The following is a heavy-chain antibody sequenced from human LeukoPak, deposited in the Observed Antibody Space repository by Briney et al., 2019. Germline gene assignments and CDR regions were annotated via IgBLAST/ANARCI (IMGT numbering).Heavy chain of an antibody. CDR2: ISAYNGNT. CDR3: ARTPYYDFWSGYQYYFDY. Sequence: ASVKVSCKASGYTFTSYGISWVRQAPGQGLEWMGWISAYNGNTNYAQELQGRVTMTTDTSTSTAYMELRSLRSDDTAVYYCARTPYYDFWSGYQYYFDYWGQGTLVTVSS. D-gene: IGHD3-3*01. CDR1: GYTFTSYG. J-gene: IGHJ4*02. V-gene: IGHV1-18*01.